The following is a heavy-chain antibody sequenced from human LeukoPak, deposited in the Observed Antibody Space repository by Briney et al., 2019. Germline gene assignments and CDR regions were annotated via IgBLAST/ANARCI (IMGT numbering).Heavy chain of an antibody. CDR3: AVHYDILTGYYKYGAFDI. Sequence: PSETLSLTCTVSGGSISSSSYYWGWIRQPPGTGLEWIGSIYYSGSTYYNPSLKSRVTISVDTSKNQFSLKLSSVTAADTAVYYCAVHYDILTGYYKYGAFDIWGQGTMVTVSS. D-gene: IGHD3-9*01. CDR1: GGSISSSSYY. V-gene: IGHV4-39*01. CDR2: IYYSGST. J-gene: IGHJ3*02.